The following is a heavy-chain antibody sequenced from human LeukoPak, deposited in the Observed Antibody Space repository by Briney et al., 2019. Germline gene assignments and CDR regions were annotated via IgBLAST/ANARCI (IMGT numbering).Heavy chain of an antibody. CDR3: AKGTWFGDYPVPFDS. Sequence: GGSLRLSCAASGFTFSSYAIGWVRQAPGKGLEWVSAISGSGDSTYYADSVKGRFTISRDNSKNTLFLQMNSLRAEDAAVYYCAKGTWFGDYPVPFDSWGQGTLVAVSS. CDR2: ISGSGDST. V-gene: IGHV3-23*01. CDR1: GFTFSSYA. D-gene: IGHD3-10*01. J-gene: IGHJ4*02.